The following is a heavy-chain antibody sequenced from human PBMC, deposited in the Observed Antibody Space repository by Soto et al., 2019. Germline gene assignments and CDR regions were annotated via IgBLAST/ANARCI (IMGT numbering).Heavy chain of an antibody. CDR3: AKDSDFWSGYYYYYGMDV. CDR2: ISGSGGST. Sequence: GGSLRLSCAASGFTFSSYAMHWVRQAPGKGLEWVSAISGSGGSTYYADSVKGRFTISRDNSKNTLYLQMNSLRAEDTAVYYCAKDSDFWSGYYYYYGMDVWGQGTTVTVSS. CDR1: GFTFSSYA. J-gene: IGHJ6*02. V-gene: IGHV3-23*01. D-gene: IGHD3-3*01.